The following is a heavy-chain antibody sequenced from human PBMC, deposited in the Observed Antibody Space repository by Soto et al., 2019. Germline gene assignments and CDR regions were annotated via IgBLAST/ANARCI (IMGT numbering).Heavy chain of an antibody. V-gene: IGHV4-59*01. CDR1: AGSISSYY. CDR2: VYYTGST. CDR3: ARDPSGHPPLYRFDP. Sequence: SETLSLTCTVSAGSISSYYWNWIRRSPGKGLEWIGYVYYTGSTNYSPSLKSRVTISLDTSKNQFSLILSSVTAADTAMYYCARDPSGHPPLYRFDPWGPGTLVTVSS. J-gene: IGHJ5*02. D-gene: IGHD1-26*01.